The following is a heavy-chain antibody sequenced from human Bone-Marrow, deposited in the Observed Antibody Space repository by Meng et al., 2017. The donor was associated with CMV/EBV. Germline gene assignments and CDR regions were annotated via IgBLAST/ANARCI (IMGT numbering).Heavy chain of an antibody. CDR2: IIPIFGTA. CDR1: GGTFSSYA. CDR3: ARGYDYSNYNWFDP. D-gene: IGHD4-11*01. Sequence: SVKVSRKASGGTFSSYAISWVRQAPGQGLEWMGGIIPIFGTANYAQKFHGRVTITTDESTSTAYMELSSLRSDDTAVYYCARGYDYSNYNWFDPWGQGTLVTVSS. J-gene: IGHJ5*02. V-gene: IGHV1-69*05.